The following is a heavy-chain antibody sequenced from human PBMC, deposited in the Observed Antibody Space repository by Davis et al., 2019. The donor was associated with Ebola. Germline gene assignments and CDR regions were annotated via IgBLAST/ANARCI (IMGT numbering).Heavy chain of an antibody. CDR1: GFTFSSYW. D-gene: IGHD2-2*01. CDR3: ARDPLGCSSTSCYISYYYDGMDV. J-gene: IGHJ6*04. CDR2: INSDGSST. V-gene: IGHV3-74*01. Sequence: GESLKISCAASGFTFSSYWMHWVRQVPGKGLVWVSRINSDGSSTSYADSVKGRFTISRDNAKNSLYLQMNSLRAEDTAVYYCARDPLGCSSTSCYISYYYDGMDVWGKGTTVTVSS.